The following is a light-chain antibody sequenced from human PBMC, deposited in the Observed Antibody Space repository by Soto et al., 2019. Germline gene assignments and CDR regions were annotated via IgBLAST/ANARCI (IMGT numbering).Light chain of an antibody. CDR2: EGS. Sequence: QSVLTQPASVSGSPGQSITISCTGTSSDVGSYNLVSWCQQHPGKAPKLMIYEGSKRPSGVSNRFSGSKSGNTASLTISGLQAEDEADYYCCSYAGSGTVVFGGGTKLTVL. J-gene: IGLJ3*02. CDR3: CSYAGSGTVV. CDR1: SSDVGSYNL. V-gene: IGLV2-23*01.